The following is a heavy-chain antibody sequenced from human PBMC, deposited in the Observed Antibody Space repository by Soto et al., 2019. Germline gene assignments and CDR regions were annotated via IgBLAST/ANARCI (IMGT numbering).Heavy chain of an antibody. CDR2: INAGNGNT. J-gene: IGHJ4*02. V-gene: IGHV1-3*01. CDR3: VPPRPGY. Sequence: QVQLVQSGAEVKKPGASVKVSCKASGYTFTSYAMHWVRQAPGQRLEWMGWINAGNGNTKHSQKFQGRVTITRDTSASTGYMELSSLRPEDTAVYYCVPPRPGYWGQGTLVTVPP. CDR1: GYTFTSYA.